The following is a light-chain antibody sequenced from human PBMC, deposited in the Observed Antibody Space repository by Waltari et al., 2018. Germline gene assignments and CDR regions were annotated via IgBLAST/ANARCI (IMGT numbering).Light chain of an antibody. CDR1: QSVFHSSYNKNY. CDR3: QQYFSAPWT. J-gene: IGKJ1*01. CDR2: WAS. Sequence: DSLAVSLGEKATINCKSSQSVFHSSYNKNYLAWYQQKPGQPPNLLIYWASTRESGVPDRFSGSESGTDFTLTISSLQAEDVAVYYCQQYFSAPWTFGQGTRVEIK. V-gene: IGKV4-1*01.